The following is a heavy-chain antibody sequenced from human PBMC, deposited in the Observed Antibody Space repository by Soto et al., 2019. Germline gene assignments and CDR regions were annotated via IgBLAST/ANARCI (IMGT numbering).Heavy chain of an antibody. D-gene: IGHD2-8*01. J-gene: IGHJ6*02. V-gene: IGHV1-18*01. CDR2: ISGYNGDT. Sequence: QGQLVQSGPEVKKPGASVKVSCKTSGYTFSRYGISWVRQAPGQGLEWMRWISGYNGDTNYAQKVQGRVTMTIDTSTYTAYMELRSLTSDDTAIYYCAKNGQPPYYYYGMDVWGQGTTVTVSS. CDR1: GYTFSRYG. CDR3: AKNGQPPYYYYGMDV.